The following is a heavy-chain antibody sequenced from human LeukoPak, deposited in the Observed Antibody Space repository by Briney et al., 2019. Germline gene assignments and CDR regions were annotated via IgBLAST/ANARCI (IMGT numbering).Heavy chain of an antibody. J-gene: IGHJ6*03. Sequence: GASVKVSCKASGYTFTSYGISWVRQAPGQGLEWMGWISAYNGNTNYAQKLQGRVTMTTDTSTSTAYMELRSLRSDDTAVYYCAREDRGSYYYYYYMDVWGKGTTVTVSS. D-gene: IGHD1-26*01. CDR3: AREDRGSYYYYYYMDV. CDR1: GYTFTSYG. V-gene: IGHV1-18*01. CDR2: ISAYNGNT.